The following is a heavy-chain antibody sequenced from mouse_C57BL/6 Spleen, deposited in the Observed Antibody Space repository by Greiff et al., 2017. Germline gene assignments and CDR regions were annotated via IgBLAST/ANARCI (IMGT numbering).Heavy chain of an antibody. J-gene: IGHJ4*01. CDR3: ARDSSGYGGTMDY. V-gene: IGHV1-55*01. D-gene: IGHD3-2*02. CDR1: GYTFTSYW. CDR2: IYPGSGST. Sequence: QVQLQQSGAELVKPGASVKMSCKASGYTFTSYWITWVKQRPGQGLEWIGDIYPGSGSTNYNEKFKSKATLTVDTSSSTAYMQLSSLTSEDSAVYYCARDSSGYGGTMDYWGQGTSVTVSS.